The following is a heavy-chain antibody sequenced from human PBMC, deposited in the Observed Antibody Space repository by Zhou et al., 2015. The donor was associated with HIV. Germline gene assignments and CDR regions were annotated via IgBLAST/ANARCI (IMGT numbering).Heavy chain of an antibody. J-gene: IGHJ6*02. V-gene: IGHV1-2*02. Sequence: QVQLVQSGAEVKKPGASVKVSCKASGYTFTGYYMHWVRQAPGQGLEWMGWINPNSGGTNYAQKFQGRVTMTRDTSISTAYMELSRLRSDDTAVYYCARGDRTMVRGYYYYGMDVVGPRDHGHRLL. CDR1: GYTFTGYY. CDR2: INPNSGGT. CDR3: ARGDRTMVRGYYYYGMDV. D-gene: IGHD3-10*01.